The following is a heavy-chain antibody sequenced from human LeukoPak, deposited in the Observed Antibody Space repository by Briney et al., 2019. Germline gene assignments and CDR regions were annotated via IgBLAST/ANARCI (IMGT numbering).Heavy chain of an antibody. J-gene: IGHJ5*02. Sequence: ASVKVSCKASGYTFTDYYMQWVRQAPGQGLEWMGWMNPNSGGTKYAQKFQGRVTMTRDTSISTAYMELRNLRSDDTAVYYCARGVDLTEYRNNWFDPWGQGTLVTVSS. CDR3: ARGVDLTEYRNNWFDP. D-gene: IGHD2/OR15-2a*01. CDR1: GYTFTDYY. V-gene: IGHV1-2*02. CDR2: MNPNSGGT.